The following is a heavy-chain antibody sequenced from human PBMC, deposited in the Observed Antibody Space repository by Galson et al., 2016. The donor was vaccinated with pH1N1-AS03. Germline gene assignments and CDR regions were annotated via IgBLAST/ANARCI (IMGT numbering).Heavy chain of an antibody. D-gene: IGHD7-27*01. CDR1: GFSLNTSEVG. CDR2: IYWDDEK. J-gene: IGHJ4*02. V-gene: IGHV2-5*02. Sequence: PALVKPTQTLTLTCTLSGFSLNTSEVGVGWIRQPPGKALEWLALIYWDDEKRYKTSLKSRLTITKDTSKNQVFLIMTNMDPADTATYYCAHSTWGIGCFDYWGQGTPVTVSS. CDR3: AHSTWGIGCFDY.